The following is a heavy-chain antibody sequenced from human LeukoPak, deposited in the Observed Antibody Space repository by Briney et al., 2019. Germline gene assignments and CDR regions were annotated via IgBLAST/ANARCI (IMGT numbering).Heavy chain of an antibody. CDR1: GFTVSSNY. D-gene: IGHD5-18*01. Sequence: GGSLRLFCAASGFTVSSNYMSWFREAPGKGLEWVSIIYSDVSTYCADSVKGRFTISRDNSKNTLYLQMNSLRVEDTAVYYCARARFVDSYGYWYFDHWGQGTLVTVSS. J-gene: IGHJ4*02. V-gene: IGHV3-53*01. CDR2: IYSDVST. CDR3: ARARFVDSYGYWYFDH.